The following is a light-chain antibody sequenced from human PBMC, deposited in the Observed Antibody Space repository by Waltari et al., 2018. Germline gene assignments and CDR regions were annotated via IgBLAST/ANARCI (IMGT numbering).Light chain of an antibody. V-gene: IGLV2-11*01. J-gene: IGLJ3*02. CDR3: CSYAGSYTHWV. Sequence: QSALTQPRSVSGSPGQSVTISCTGTSSDVGGYNYVSWYQQHPGKAPKLMIYDVSKRPSGVPDRFSGSKSGNTASLTISGLHAEDEADYYCCSYAGSYTHWVFGGGTKLTVL. CDR1: SSDVGGYNY. CDR2: DVS.